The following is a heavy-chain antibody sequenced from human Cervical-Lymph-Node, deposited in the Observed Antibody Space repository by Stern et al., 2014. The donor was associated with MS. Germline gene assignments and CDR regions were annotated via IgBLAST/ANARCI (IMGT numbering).Heavy chain of an antibody. D-gene: IGHD2-21*02. Sequence: VQLLESGAEVKKPGSSVKVSCKASGGTFSSYAISWVRQAPGQGLEWMGGIIPILGTENYAEKVQGRVTITADESTSTAYMELSSLRSEDTAVYYCASNIVVVTAGAFDIWGQGTMVTVSS. J-gene: IGHJ3*02. V-gene: IGHV1-69*01. CDR3: ASNIVVVTAGAFDI. CDR1: GGTFSSYA. CDR2: IIPILGTE.